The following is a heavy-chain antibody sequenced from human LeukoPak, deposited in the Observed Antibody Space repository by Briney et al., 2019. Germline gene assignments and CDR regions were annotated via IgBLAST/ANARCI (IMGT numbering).Heavy chain of an antibody. J-gene: IGHJ4*02. V-gene: IGHV4-38-2*02. CDR2: IYHSGST. D-gene: IGHD6-19*01. CDR3: ARDQYRDSSGWYFDY. Sequence: SSETLSLTCAVSGYSISSGYYWGWLRQPPGKGLEWIGSIYHSGSTYYNPSLKSRVTISVDTSKNQFSLKLSSVTAADTAVYYCARDQYRDSSGWYFDYWGQGTLVTVSS. CDR1: GYSISSGYY.